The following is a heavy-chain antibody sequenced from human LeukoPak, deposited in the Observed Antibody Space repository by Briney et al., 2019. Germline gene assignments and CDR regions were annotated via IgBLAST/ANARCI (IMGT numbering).Heavy chain of an antibody. Sequence: SVKVSCKASGGTFSSYAISWVRQAAGQGLEGMGGIIPIFGTANYAEKLKGRVTINGDESTSTAYIELSTLRSEDTALYYCARGDFCSDYTYYFDSWGQGTLVPVSS. J-gene: IGHJ4*02. CDR1: GGTFSSYA. D-gene: IGHD3-3*01. CDR3: ARGDFCSDYTYYFDS. CDR2: IIPIFGTA. V-gene: IGHV1-69*13.